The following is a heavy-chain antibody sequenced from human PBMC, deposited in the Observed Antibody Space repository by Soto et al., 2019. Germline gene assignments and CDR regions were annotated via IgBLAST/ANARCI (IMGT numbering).Heavy chain of an antibody. V-gene: IGHV3-21*01. Sequence: GGSLRLSCAASGFTFSSYSMNWVRQTPGKGLEWVSSISSSSSYIYYADSVKGRFTISRDNAKNSLYLQMNSLRAEDTAVYYCARLRHDNWIDAAFDIWGQGTMVTVS. CDR2: ISSSSSYI. CDR1: GFTFSSYS. D-gene: IGHD1-20*01. CDR3: ARLRHDNWIDAAFDI. J-gene: IGHJ3*02.